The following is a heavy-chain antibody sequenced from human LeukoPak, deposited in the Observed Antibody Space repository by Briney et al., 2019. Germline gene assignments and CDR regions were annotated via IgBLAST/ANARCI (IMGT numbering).Heavy chain of an antibody. D-gene: IGHD3-16*01. CDR3: AKDLDDSVWGSRTDMIDY. J-gene: IGHJ4*02. CDR1: GFTFSSYG. Sequence: GGSLRLSCASSGFTFSSYGMHWVRQAPGKGLEWVAVIWYDGSNKHYADSVKGRFTISRDNSKNTLYLQMNSLRAEDTAVYYCAKDLDDSVWGSRTDMIDYWGQGTLVTVSS. V-gene: IGHV3-33*06. CDR2: IWYDGSNK.